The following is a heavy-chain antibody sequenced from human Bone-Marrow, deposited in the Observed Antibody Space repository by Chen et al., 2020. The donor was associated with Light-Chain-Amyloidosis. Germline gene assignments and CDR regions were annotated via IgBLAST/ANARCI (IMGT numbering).Heavy chain of an antibody. CDR1: GFTFSSYG. V-gene: IGHV3-30*19. D-gene: IGHD3-10*02. CDR3: ARDYTMIGRNGYFQH. J-gene: IGHJ1*01. Sequence: QVQLVESGGGVVQPGRSLRLSCAESGFTFSSYGMHWVRQAPGKGLEWVAVISYDGSNTYYADSVKGRFTISRDNSRNSLYLQMNSLRAEDTAVYYCARDYTMIGRNGYFQHWGQGTLVTVSS. CDR2: ISYDGSNT.